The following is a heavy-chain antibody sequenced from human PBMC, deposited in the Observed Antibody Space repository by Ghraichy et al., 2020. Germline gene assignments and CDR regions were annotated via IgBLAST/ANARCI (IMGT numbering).Heavy chain of an antibody. CDR1: GDSVSSASSY. V-gene: IGHV4-61*01. Sequence: SETLSLTCTVSGDSVSSASSYWSWIRQPPGKGLEWIGYIYYSGSTNYNPSLKSRVTISVDMSKNLFSLNLSSVTAADTAVYYCARDKALGDYYGSGSYREPWYFDLRGRGTLVTVSS. CDR2: IYYSGST. CDR3: ARDKALGDYYGSGSYREPWYFDL. D-gene: IGHD3-10*01. J-gene: IGHJ2*01.